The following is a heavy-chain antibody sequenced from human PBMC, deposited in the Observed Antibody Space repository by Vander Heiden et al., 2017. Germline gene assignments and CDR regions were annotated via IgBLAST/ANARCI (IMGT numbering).Heavy chain of an antibody. V-gene: IGHV3-23*01. CDR2: ISGSGGST. CDR3: AKAKGYSYAPYYFDY. CDR1: GFTFSSYA. Sequence: EVQLLESGGGLVQPGGSLRLSCSASGFTFSSYAMSWVRQAPGKGLEWVSAISGSGGSTYYADSVKGRFTIPRDNSKNTLYLQMNSLRAEDTAVYYCAKAKGYSYAPYYFDYWGQGTLVTVSS. D-gene: IGHD5-18*01. J-gene: IGHJ4*02.